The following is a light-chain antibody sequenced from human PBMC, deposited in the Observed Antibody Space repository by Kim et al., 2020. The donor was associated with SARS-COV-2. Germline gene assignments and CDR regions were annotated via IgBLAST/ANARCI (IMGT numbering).Light chain of an antibody. CDR2: GKN. V-gene: IGLV3-19*01. Sequence: LGQTVRITCQGDSLRTYYASWYQQKPGQAPVLVIYGKNNRPSGIPDRFSGSTSGNTASLSITGAQAEDEADYYCNSRDTSGNHLYVFGTGTKVTVL. J-gene: IGLJ1*01. CDR3: NSRDTSGNHLYV. CDR1: SLRTYY.